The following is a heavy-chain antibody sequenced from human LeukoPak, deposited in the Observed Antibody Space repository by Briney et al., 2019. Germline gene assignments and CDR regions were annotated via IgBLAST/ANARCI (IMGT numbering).Heavy chain of an antibody. CDR3: AKDRSSGWYGPNDY. J-gene: IGHJ4*02. CDR2: ISYDGSNK. V-gene: IGHV3-30*18. D-gene: IGHD6-19*01. Sequence: GGSLRLSCAASGFTFSSYGMHWVRQAPGKGLEWVAVISYDGSNKYYADSVKGRFTISRDNSKNTLYLQMNSLRAEDTAVYYCAKDRSSGWYGPNDYWGQGTLVTVSS. CDR1: GFTFSSYG.